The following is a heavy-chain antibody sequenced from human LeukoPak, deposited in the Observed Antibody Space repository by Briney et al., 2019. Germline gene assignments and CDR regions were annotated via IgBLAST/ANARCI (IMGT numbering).Heavy chain of an antibody. CDR2: MNSDGSSR. D-gene: IGHD3-16*01. V-gene: IGHV3-74*03. CDR3: ASLDVFSAYDDY. J-gene: IGHJ4*02. Sequence: GSLRLSCADSGFTLSSHWMHWVRHVPGEGLVWVSGMNSDGSSREYADSVRGRFTISRDIAKSTLYLQMNSLRAEDTAVYYCASLDVFSAYDDYWDQGTLVTVSS. CDR1: GFTLSSHW.